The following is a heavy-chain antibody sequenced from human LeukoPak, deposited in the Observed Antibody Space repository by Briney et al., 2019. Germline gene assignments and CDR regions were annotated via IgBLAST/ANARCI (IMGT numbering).Heavy chain of an antibody. CDR2: ISYDGSNK. D-gene: IGHD1-26*01. CDR3: AKVGIVGATYYYYYGTDV. CDR1: GFTFSSYG. J-gene: IGHJ6*02. Sequence: GGSLRLSCAASGFTFSSYGMHWVRQAPGKGLEWVAVISYDGSNKYYADSVKGRFIISRDNSKNTLYLQMNSLRAEDTAVYYCAKVGIVGATYYYYYGTDVWGQGTTVTVSS. V-gene: IGHV3-30*18.